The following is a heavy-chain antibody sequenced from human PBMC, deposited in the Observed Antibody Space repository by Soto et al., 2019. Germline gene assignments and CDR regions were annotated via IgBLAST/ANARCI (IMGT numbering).Heavy chain of an antibody. D-gene: IGHD3-22*01. CDR1: GFTFSSYA. V-gene: IGHV3-64*01. J-gene: IGHJ4*02. CDR3: ASGRGPPYSYDSSGYQDY. Sequence: EVQLVESGGGLVQPGGSLRLSCAASGFTFSSYAMHWVRQAPGKGLEYVSAISSNGGSTYYANSVKGRFTISRDNSKNTLSLQMGSLRAEDMAVYYCASGRGPPYSYDSSGYQDYWGQGTLVTVSS. CDR2: ISSNGGST.